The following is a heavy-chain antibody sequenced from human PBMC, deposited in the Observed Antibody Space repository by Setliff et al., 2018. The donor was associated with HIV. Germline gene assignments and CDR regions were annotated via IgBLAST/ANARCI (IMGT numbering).Heavy chain of an antibody. V-gene: IGHV2-70*11. Sequence: SGPTLVNPTQPLTLTCPFSGFSLTTSGMCVTWIRQPPGRGLEWLARLDWDDDKYYSTSLKTRLTISRDTSKNQVVLTMTNVDPVDTATYYCAQLLLPLGAYNYETWGQGMLVTVS. D-gene: IGHD1-1*01. J-gene: IGHJ5*02. CDR2: LDWDDDK. CDR1: GFSLTTSGMC. CDR3: AQLLLPLGAYNYET.